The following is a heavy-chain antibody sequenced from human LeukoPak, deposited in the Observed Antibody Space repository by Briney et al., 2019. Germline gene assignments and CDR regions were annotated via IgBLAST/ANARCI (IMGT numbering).Heavy chain of an antibody. CDR1: GGSISSGDYY. Sequence: SETLSLTCTVSGGSISSGDYYWSWIRQPPGKGLEWIGYIYYSGSTYYNPSLKSRVTISVDTSKNQFSLKLSSVTAADTAVYYCAGRYSSSWYSYYYYGMDVWGQGTTVTVSS. V-gene: IGHV4-61*08. D-gene: IGHD6-13*01. CDR2: IYYSGST. CDR3: AGRYSSSWYSYYYYGMDV. J-gene: IGHJ6*02.